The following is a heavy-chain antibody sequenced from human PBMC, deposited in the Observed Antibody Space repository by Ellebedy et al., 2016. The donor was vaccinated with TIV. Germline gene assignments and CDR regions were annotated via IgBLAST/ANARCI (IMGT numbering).Heavy chain of an antibody. CDR3: ARPRNHSGGIDALDL. Sequence: GESLKISCKAFGYIFTTYWIAWVRQMPGKGLEWMGIIYPGDSDTRYRPSFQGQVTISADKSISTAYLQWSSLKASDTAIYYCARPRNHSGGIDALDLWGQGTMVTVSS. CDR1: GYIFTTYW. D-gene: IGHD1-14*01. V-gene: IGHV5-51*01. J-gene: IGHJ3*01. CDR2: IYPGDSDT.